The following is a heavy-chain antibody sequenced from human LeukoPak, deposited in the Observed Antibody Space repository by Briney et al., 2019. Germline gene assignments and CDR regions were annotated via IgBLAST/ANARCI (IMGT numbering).Heavy chain of an antibody. CDR3: ARHGGDYGMDV. V-gene: IGHV3-21*01. J-gene: IGHJ6*02. Sequence: GGSLRLSCAASGFTFSSYWMSWVRQAPGKGLEWVSSISSSSSYIYYADSVKGRFTISRDNAKNSLYLQMNSLRAEDTAVYYCARHGGDYGMDVWGQGTTVTVSS. CDR2: ISSSSSYI. CDR1: GFTFSSYW. D-gene: IGHD3-10*01.